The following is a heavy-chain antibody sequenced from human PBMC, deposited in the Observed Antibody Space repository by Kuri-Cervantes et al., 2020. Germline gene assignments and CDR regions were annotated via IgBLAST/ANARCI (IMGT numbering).Heavy chain of an antibody. D-gene: IGHD2-2*01. CDR1: GGSFSDYY. CDR3: ARALGNHHLLFYEDFDP. Sequence: SETLSLTCAVYGGSFSDYYWSWIRQTPGKGPEWNGEIHHRGSNNYNPSLKSRVTISVDKSKNQFSLKLSSVTAADTAVYYGARALGNHHLLFYEDFDPWDQGTLVTVSS. CDR2: IHHRGSN. J-gene: IGHJ5*02. V-gene: IGHV4-34*01.